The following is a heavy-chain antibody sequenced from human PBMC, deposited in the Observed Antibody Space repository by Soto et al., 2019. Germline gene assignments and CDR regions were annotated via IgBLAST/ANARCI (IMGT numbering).Heavy chain of an antibody. J-gene: IGHJ4*02. CDR1: GFTFSSYA. Sequence: QVQLVESGGGVVQPGRSLRLSCAASGFTFSSYAIHWVRQAPGKGLEWVAVMSYDGSNKYYADSVKGRFTISRDSSKNTLYLQMSSLRAEDTAVYYCARDITPYYYDSSSPDYWGQGTLVTVSS. D-gene: IGHD3-22*01. CDR2: MSYDGSNK. V-gene: IGHV3-30-3*01. CDR3: ARDITPYYYDSSSPDY.